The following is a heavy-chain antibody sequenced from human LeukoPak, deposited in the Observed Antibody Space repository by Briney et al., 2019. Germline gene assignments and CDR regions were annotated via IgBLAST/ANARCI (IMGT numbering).Heavy chain of an antibody. Sequence: GGSLTLSCTASGFTVSSNYMSWVRQAPGKGLEWVSSIYSGGSTYYARSVKGRFTISREIYKNTLSFHMQILRAADTAVYFCGRDHPDHRSSWYVTAYDPYYFDYWGRGTLVTVSS. CDR3: GRDHPDHRSSWYVTAYDPYYFDY. CDR2: IYSGGST. J-gene: IGHJ4*02. V-gene: IGHV3-66*01. D-gene: IGHD6-13*01. CDR1: GFTVSSNY.